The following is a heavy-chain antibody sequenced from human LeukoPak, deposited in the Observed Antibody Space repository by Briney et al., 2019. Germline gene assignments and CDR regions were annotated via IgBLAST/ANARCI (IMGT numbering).Heavy chain of an antibody. J-gene: IGHJ5*02. CDR1: GDSISSSCYY. CDR3: ARHMEMRGSGSLSGWKNWFDP. Sequence: SETLSLTCSLSGDSISSSCYYCSRIRQPPKKLLECGGSIYCGGTTYNRSPLKRRATIFVDTSKNEFSLNLSSVTAADTALYCARHMEMRGSGSLSGWKNWFDPWGQGTLVTVSS. V-gene: IGHV4-39*01. CDR2: IYCGGTT. D-gene: IGHD3-10*01.